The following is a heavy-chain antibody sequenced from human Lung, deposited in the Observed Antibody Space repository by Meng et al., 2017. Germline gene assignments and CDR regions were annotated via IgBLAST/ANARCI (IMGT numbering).Heavy chain of an antibody. CDR2: ISSSGSTI. J-gene: IGHJ3*02. D-gene: IGHD5-24*01. V-gene: IGHV3-11*01. CDR1: GFTFSDYY. CDR3: ARDTVGWLQGGSNI. Sequence: GESLKISCAASGFTFSDYYMSWIRQAPGKGLEWVSYISSSGSTIYYADSVKGRFTISRDNAKNSLYLQMNSLRAEDTAVYYCARDTVGWLQGGSNIWGQGTMVTVS.